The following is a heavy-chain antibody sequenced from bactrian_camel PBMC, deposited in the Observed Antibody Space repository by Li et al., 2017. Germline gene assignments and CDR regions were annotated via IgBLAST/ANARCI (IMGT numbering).Heavy chain of an antibody. Sequence: HVQLVESGGGSVQAGGSLRLSCVTSRKVYDGYCMGWFRQVPGKQREGVVVTDSDGRALSYADSVKGRFTISKDKAKNTLYLQMNSLKPEDTAMYYCTAEEARRWRMVIAGMSPHFTFRGQGTQVTVS. CDR2: TDSDGRAL. CDR3: TAEEARRWRMVIAGMSPHFTF. D-gene: IGHD6*01. V-gene: IGHV3S53*01. CDR1: RKVYDGYC. J-gene: IGHJ4*01.